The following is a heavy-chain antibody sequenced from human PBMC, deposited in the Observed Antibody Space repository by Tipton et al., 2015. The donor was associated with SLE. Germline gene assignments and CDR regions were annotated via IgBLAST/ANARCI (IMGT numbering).Heavy chain of an antibody. Sequence: TLSLTCTVSGGSISSSSYYWGWIRQPPGKGLEWIGSSYYSGSTYYNPSLKSRVTISVDTSKNQFSLKLSSVTAADTAVYYCATQGGSGGHDAFDIWGQGTMVTVSS. CDR1: GGSISSSSYY. V-gene: IGHV4-39*07. CDR3: ATQGGSGGHDAFDI. D-gene: IGHD3-16*01. J-gene: IGHJ3*02. CDR2: SYYSGST.